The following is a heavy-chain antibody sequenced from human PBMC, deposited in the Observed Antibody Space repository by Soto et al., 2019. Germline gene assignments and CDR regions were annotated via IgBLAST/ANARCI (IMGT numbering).Heavy chain of an antibody. CDR2: INYSGST. CDR3: ARVTRITGTRPFDP. D-gene: IGHD1-7*01. V-gene: IGHV4-59*12. J-gene: IGHJ5*02. Sequence: SETLSLTCTVSGGSISSYYWSWIRQPPGKGLEWIGEINYSGSTNYNPSLKSRVTISVDTSKNQFSLKLSSVTAADTAVYYCARVTRITGTRPFDPWGQGTLVTVSS. CDR1: GGSISSYY.